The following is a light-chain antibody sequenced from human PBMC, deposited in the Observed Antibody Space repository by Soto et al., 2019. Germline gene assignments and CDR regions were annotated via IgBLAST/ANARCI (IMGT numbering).Light chain of an antibody. J-gene: IGKJ4*01. CDR3: QQYNNWPLT. V-gene: IGKV3-15*01. Sequence: ERVMTQAPATLSVSPGERATLSCRASQSVNSDLAWYQQKPGQGPRLLIYGAFNRATGVPARFSGSGSGTEFTLTISSLQSEDFAVYYCQQYNNWPLTFGGGTKVEIK. CDR1: QSVNSD. CDR2: GAF.